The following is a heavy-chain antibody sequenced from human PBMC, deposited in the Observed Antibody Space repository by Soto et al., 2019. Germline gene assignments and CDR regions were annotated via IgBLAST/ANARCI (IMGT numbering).Heavy chain of an antibody. V-gene: IGHV4-39*01. D-gene: IGHD6-13*01. J-gene: IGHJ4*02. CDR1: GGSISSSSYY. Sequence: QLQLQESGPGLVKPSETLSLTCTVSGGSISSSSYYWGWIRQPPGKGLEWIGSIYYSGSTYYNPSLKSRVTISVHTSKNLFSLKLSSVTAADTAVYYCASLQLAYNYFDYWGQGTLVTVSS. CDR3: ASLQLAYNYFDY. CDR2: IYYSGST.